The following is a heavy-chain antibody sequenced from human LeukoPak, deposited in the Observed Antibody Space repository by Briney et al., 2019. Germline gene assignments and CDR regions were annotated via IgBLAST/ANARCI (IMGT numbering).Heavy chain of an antibody. Sequence: GGSLRLSCAASGFTFSSYWMSWVRQAPGKGLGWVASIKQDGSEKYYVDSVKGRFTISRDNAKNSLYLQMNSLRAEDTAVYYCARDLGSSWYVISDYYYYYGMDVWGQGTTVTVSS. J-gene: IGHJ6*02. CDR2: IKQDGSEK. CDR3: ARDLGSSWYVISDYYYYYGMDV. D-gene: IGHD6-13*01. CDR1: GFTFSSYW. V-gene: IGHV3-7*01.